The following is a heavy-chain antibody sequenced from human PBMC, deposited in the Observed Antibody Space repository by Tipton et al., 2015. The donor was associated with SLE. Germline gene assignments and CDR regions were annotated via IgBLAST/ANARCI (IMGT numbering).Heavy chain of an antibody. V-gene: IGHV4-59*08. CDR3: ARQVGRYYDSSGPFDY. D-gene: IGHD3-22*01. Sequence: LSLTCTVSGGSISSYYWSWIRQPPGKGLEWVGYIYYSGSTNYNPSLKSRVTISVDTSKNQFSLKLSSVTAADTAVFYCARQVGRYYDSSGPFDYWGQGTLVTVSP. CDR1: GGSISSYY. J-gene: IGHJ4*02. CDR2: IYYSGST.